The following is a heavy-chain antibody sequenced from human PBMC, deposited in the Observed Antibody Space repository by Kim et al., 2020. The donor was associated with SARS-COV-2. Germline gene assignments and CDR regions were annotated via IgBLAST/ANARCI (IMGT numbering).Heavy chain of an antibody. CDR1: GFTFSSYA. CDR3: VNGGYCSSTSCYTRNILSIAARPAFDY. CDR2: ISSNGGST. V-gene: IGHV3-64D*06. Sequence: GGSLRLSCSASGFTFSSYAMHWVRQAPGKGLEYVSAISSNGGSTYYADSVKGRFTISRDNSKNTLYLQMSSLRAEDTAVYYCVNGGYCSSTSCYTRNILSIAARPAFDYWGQGTLVTVSS. J-gene: IGHJ4*02. D-gene: IGHD2-2*02.